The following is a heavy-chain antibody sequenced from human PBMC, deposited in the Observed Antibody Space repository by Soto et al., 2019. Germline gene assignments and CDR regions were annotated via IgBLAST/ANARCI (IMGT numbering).Heavy chain of an antibody. CDR3: AKGRDFWSGYYTFDH. D-gene: IGHD3-3*01. J-gene: IGHJ4*02. CDR2: ISGSGGST. CDR1: ACTFSSYA. Sequence: PGRSLRLSGAAAACTFSSYAMSWVRQAPGKELTWVSVISGSGGSTDYADSVKGRCTISRDNTKNTLYLQMNSLRAEDTAVYYCAKGRDFWSGYYTFDHWRQGTVVTVSS. V-gene: IGHV3-23*01.